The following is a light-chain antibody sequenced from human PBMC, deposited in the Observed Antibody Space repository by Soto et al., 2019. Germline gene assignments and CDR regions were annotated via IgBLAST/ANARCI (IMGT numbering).Light chain of an antibody. J-gene: IGKJ3*01. CDR1: QGISSY. Sequence: IQLTQSPSSLSVSIGDRVTITCRASQGISSYLAWYQQKPGRAPKLLIYGAFTLQSGVPSRFNGSGSGTDFTLTISSLQPEDLATYYCQHLNNFPPFTFGPGTKVDLK. CDR2: GAF. CDR3: QHLNNFPPFT. V-gene: IGKV1-9*01.